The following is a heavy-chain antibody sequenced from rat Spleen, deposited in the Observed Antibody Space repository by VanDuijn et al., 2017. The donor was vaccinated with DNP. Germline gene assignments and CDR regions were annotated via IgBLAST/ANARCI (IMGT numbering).Heavy chain of an antibody. CDR2: IRYDGGGT. Sequence: EVQLVESGGGLVQPGRSLKLSCAASGFTFSDYYMAWVRQAPTKGLEWVAYIRYDGGGTYYGDSVKGRFTISRDNAKRTQYLQMDSLRSEDTATYYCVTHPSWFGYWGQGTLVTVSS. J-gene: IGHJ3*01. CDR3: VTHPSWFGY. D-gene: IGHD3-8*01. CDR1: GFTFSDYY. V-gene: IGHV5-20*01.